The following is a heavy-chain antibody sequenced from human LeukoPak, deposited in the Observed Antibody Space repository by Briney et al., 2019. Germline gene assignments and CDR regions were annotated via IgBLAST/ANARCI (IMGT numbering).Heavy chain of an antibody. D-gene: IGHD4-17*01. CDR2: IYYSGST. V-gene: IGHV4-59*01. CDR1: GGSISSYY. CDR3: ARSLFYGDYGYYFDY. J-gene: IGHJ4*02. Sequence: SETLSLTCTVSGGSISSYYWSWIRQPPGKGLEWIGYIYYSGSTNYNPSLKSRVTISVDTSKNQFSLKLSSVTAADTAVYYCARSLFYGDYGYYFDYWGQGTLVTVPS.